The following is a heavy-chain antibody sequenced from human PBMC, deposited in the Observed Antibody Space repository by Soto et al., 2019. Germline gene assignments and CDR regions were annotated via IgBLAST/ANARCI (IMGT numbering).Heavy chain of an antibody. CDR2: ISGGGETT. J-gene: IGHJ4*02. D-gene: IGHD3-9*01. CDR1: GFTFSNYA. V-gene: IGHV3-23*01. CDR3: AKDDGSIVTIFMFDY. Sequence: GGSLRLSCAASGFTFSNYAMSWVRQAPGKGLEWVSDISGGGETTFYADSVKGRFTISRDNSKNTLYLQMNSLRAEDTAVYYCAKDDGSIVTIFMFDYCGQGTLVTVSA.